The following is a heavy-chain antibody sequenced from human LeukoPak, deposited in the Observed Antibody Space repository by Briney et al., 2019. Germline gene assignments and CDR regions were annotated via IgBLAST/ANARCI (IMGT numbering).Heavy chain of an antibody. D-gene: IGHD1-26*01. V-gene: IGHV3-30*04. CDR3: ARDLSGRYTTDF. J-gene: IGHJ4*02. CDR1: GFTFNIYA. CDR2: IWYDENNA. Sequence: PGRSLRLSCAASGFTFNIYAMLWVRQAPGKGLEWAAFIWYDENNAYYADSVTGRFTISRDNSKNTLYLQMNSLRAEDTAVYYCARDLSGRYTTDFWGQGTLVTVSS.